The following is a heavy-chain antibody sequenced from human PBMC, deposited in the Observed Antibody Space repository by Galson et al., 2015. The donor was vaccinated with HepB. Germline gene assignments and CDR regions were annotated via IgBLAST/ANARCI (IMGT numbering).Heavy chain of an antibody. CDR1: GGSISSGGYS. Sequence: TLSLTYAVSGGSISSGGYSWSWIRQPPGKGLEWIGYIYHSGSTYYNPSLKSRVTISVDRSKNQFSLKLSSVTAADTAVYYCARASRETFGGVIVIPDAFDIWGQGTMVTVSS. D-gene: IGHD3-16*02. CDR3: ARASRETFGGVIVIPDAFDI. J-gene: IGHJ3*02. CDR2: IYHSGST. V-gene: IGHV4-30-2*01.